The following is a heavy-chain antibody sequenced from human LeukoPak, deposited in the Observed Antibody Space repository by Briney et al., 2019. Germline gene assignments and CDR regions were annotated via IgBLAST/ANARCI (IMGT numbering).Heavy chain of an antibody. Sequence: PGGSLRLSCSASGFTFSNYDMHWVRQEKGKGLEWVSSIGTGGHTFYAPSVKGRFTISRDNSNNLVYLQMNNLRAEDTAEYYCAKRARYNSARATDFDSWGQGTQVTVSS. CDR2: IGTGGHT. V-gene: IGHV3-13*01. J-gene: IGHJ4*02. CDR3: AKRARYNSARATDFDS. D-gene: IGHD6-19*01. CDR1: GFTFSNYD.